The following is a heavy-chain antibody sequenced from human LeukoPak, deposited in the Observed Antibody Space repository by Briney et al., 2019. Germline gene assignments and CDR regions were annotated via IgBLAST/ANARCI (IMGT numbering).Heavy chain of an antibody. J-gene: IGHJ4*02. Sequence: GRSLRLSCAASGFTFSSYAMHWVRQAPGKGLEWVAVISYDGSNKYYADSVKGRFTISRDNSKNTLYLQMNSLRAEDTAVYYCARGRGMATTRPLDYWGQGTLSPSPQ. D-gene: IGHD5-24*01. V-gene: IGHV3-30-3*01. CDR3: ARGRGMATTRPLDY. CDR2: ISYDGSNK. CDR1: GFTFSSYA.